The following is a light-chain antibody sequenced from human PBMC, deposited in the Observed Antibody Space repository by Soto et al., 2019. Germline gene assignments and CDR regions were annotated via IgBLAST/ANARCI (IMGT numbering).Light chain of an antibody. V-gene: IGLV2-14*01. CDR3: NSYTSSSTLV. Sequence: QSALTQPASVSGSPGQSITISCTGTSSDVGGYNYVSWYQQHPGKAPKLIIYDVSNRPSGVSNRFSGSKSGNTASLTISGLRAEDEADYYCNSYTSSSTLVFGGGTKVTVL. CDR1: SSDVGGYNY. CDR2: DVS. J-gene: IGLJ2*01.